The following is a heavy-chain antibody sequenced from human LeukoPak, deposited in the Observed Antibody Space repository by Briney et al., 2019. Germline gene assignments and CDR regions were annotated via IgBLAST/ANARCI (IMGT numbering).Heavy chain of an antibody. V-gene: IGHV3-30*18. CDR2: ISYDGRKK. CDR3: AKDSVLRGYSYGIDF. CDR1: GFTFSDYG. Sequence: GRSLRLSCAASGFTFSDYGMNWVRQAPDKGLEWVAVISYDGRKKYYADTVKGRFTVSRDNSKNTQYLQMNSLRAEDTAVYYCAKDSVLRGYSYGIDFWGQGTLVTASS. J-gene: IGHJ4*02. D-gene: IGHD5-18*01.